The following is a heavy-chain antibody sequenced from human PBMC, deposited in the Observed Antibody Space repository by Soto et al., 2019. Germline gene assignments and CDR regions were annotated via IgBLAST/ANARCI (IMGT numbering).Heavy chain of an antibody. CDR3: ARDAAAGLNAY. CDR2: ISAYNGNT. CDR1: GYTFTSYG. V-gene: IGHV1-18*01. D-gene: IGHD6-13*01. Sequence: GASVKVSCKASGYTFTSYGISWVRQAPGQGLEWMGWISAYNGNTKYAQKFQGRVTMTTDTSTSTAYMEVRSLRSDDTAVYYCARDAAAGLNAYWGRGTLVTVSS. J-gene: IGHJ4*02.